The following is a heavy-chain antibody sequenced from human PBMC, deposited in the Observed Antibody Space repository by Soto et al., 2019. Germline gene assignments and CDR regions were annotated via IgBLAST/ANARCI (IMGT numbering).Heavy chain of an antibody. CDR3: ARESLKFYDSDGIHAS. CDR2: ISTSSTAT. D-gene: IGHD3-22*01. J-gene: IGHJ4*02. CDR1: GFTFSHYS. V-gene: IGHV3-48*02. Sequence: PGGSLRLSCAASGFTFSHYSMHWVRQAPGKGLEWISYISTSSTATYYADSVKGRFTVSRDNGNKLLFLQMNSLTDEDTAVYYCARESLKFYDSDGIHASWGQGTLVTVSS.